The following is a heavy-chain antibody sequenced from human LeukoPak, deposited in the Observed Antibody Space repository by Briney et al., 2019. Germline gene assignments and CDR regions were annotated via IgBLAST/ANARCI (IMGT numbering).Heavy chain of an antibody. CDR3: ARDRPNYHESNGHYYNRDGDH. Sequence: GGSLRLSCAASGFTFQIYAMGWDRLAPGKGLQWVASMCGSAGCTFYADSVKGRFTISRDNSKNTLYLQMNDLRADDTAIYYCARDRPNYHESNGHYYNRDGDHWGQGALVTVSS. CDR2: MCGSAGCT. D-gene: IGHD3-22*01. V-gene: IGHV3-23*01. J-gene: IGHJ5*02. CDR1: GFTFQIYA.